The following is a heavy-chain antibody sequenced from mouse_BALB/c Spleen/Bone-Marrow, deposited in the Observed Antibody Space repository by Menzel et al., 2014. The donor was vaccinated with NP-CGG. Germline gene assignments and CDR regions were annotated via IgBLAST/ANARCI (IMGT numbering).Heavy chain of an antibody. CDR2: IWAGGST. CDR1: GFSLTSYG. CDR3: ARDGGDYGYRFAY. Sequence: VMLVEPGPGLVAPSQSLSITCTVSGFSLTSYGIHWVRQPPGKGLEWLGVIWAGGSTNYNSALMSRLSISKDNSKSQVFLKMNSLQTDDTAMYYCARDGGDYGYRFAYWGQGTLVTVSA. V-gene: IGHV2-9*02. D-gene: IGHD1-2*01. J-gene: IGHJ3*01.